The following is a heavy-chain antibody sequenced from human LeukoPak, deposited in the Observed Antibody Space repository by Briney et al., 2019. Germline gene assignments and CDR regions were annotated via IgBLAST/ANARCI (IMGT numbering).Heavy chain of an antibody. CDR3: ASEERGYSYGYGGY. D-gene: IGHD5-18*01. CDR1: GFTFSSYS. V-gene: IGHV3-21*01. J-gene: IGHJ4*02. CDR2: ISSSSSYI. Sequence: GGSLRLSCAASGFTFSSYSMNWVHQAPGKGLEWVSSISSSSSYIYYADSVKGRFTISRDNAKNSLYLQMNSLRAEDTAVYYCASEERGYSYGYGGYWGQGTLVTVSS.